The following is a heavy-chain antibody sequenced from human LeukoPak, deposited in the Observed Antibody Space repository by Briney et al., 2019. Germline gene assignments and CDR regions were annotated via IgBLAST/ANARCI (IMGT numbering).Heavy chain of an antibody. CDR3: ARDPGFGELIVGWFDP. CDR2: INHSGST. J-gene: IGHJ5*02. Sequence: KPSETLSLTCAVYGGSFSGYYWSWIRQPPGKGLEWIGEINHSGSTNYNPSLKSRVTISVDTSKNQFSLKLSSVTAADTAVYYCARDPGFGELIVGWFDPWGQGTLVTVSS. V-gene: IGHV4-34*01. D-gene: IGHD3-10*01. CDR1: GGSFSGYY.